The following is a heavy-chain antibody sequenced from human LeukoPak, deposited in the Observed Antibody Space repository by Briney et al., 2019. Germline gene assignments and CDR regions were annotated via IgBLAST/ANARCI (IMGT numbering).Heavy chain of an antibody. D-gene: IGHD4-17*01. CDR3: AGMTTGHDY. J-gene: IGHJ4*02. Sequence: SETLSLTCGVSGTSFTSYYWSWIRQTPGKGLEWIGEVNHSGYTNMNPSLKSRVTISVDTSKNQFSLMMTSVTAADTAVYFCAGMTTGHDYWGQGTLVTVPS. V-gene: IGHV4-34*01. CDR2: VNHSGYT. CDR1: GTSFTSYY.